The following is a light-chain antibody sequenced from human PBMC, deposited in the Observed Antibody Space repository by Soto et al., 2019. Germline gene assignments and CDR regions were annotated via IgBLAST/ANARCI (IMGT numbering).Light chain of an antibody. V-gene: IGKV3-15*01. CDR2: GAS. J-gene: IGKJ1*01. CDR3: QPNNYLART. Sequence: EIVMTQSPDTLSLSPGERATLSCRASQSVSNNLAWYQQKPGQAPRLLMYGASTRATGIPSRFSGSGSGTEFTPPIIRLQLADFALCFCQPNNYLARTFGQGTKVDIK. CDR1: QSVSNN.